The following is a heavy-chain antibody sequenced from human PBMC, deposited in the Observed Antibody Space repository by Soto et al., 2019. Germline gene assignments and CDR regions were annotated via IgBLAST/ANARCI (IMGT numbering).Heavy chain of an antibody. V-gene: IGHV4-61*01. Sequence: QVQLQESGPGLVKPSETLSLTCTVSGGSVSSGSYYWSWIRQPPGKGLEWIGYIYYSGSTNYNPSLKSRVTISVDTSKNQFSLKLSSVTAADTAVYYCARVPKYSYGYEGYWGQGTLVTVSS. CDR1: GGSVSSGSYY. D-gene: IGHD5-18*01. CDR3: ARVPKYSYGYEGY. CDR2: IYYSGST. J-gene: IGHJ4*02.